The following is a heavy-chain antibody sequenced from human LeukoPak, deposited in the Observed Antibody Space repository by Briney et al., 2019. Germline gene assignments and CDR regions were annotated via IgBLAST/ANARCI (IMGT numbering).Heavy chain of an antibody. V-gene: IGHV3-23*01. CDR1: GFTFTSYV. Sequence: GGSLRLSCAASGFTFTSYVLTWVRQAPGEGLEWVSAISETGGRTNYAVSVKGRFTISRDNSKNMLYLQMNSLRAEDTAVYYCAKGTRCGGDCYTLFDYWGQGTLVTVSS. D-gene: IGHD2-21*02. CDR2: ISETGGRT. J-gene: IGHJ4*02. CDR3: AKGTRCGGDCYTLFDY.